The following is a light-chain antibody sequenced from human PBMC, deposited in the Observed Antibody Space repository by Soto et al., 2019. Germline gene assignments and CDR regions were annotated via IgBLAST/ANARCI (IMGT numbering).Light chain of an antibody. CDR2: GAS. J-gene: IGKJ1*01. CDR1: QSVRNNF. V-gene: IGKV3-20*01. CDR3: QQYGSLPRT. Sequence: EIVLTRSPGTLSLSPGERATLSCRASQSVRNNFLAWYLQKPGQAPRLLIYGASFRPTGIPDRFSGSGSGTDFTLTISRLEPEDFAVYYCQQYGSLPRTFGQGTKVEIK.